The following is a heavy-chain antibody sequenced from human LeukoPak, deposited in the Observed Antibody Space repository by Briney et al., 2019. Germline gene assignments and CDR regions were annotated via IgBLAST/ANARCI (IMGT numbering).Heavy chain of an antibody. CDR2: INHSGST. V-gene: IGHV4-34*01. CDR3: ARGRTGSGGLVAKYYFDY. CDR1: GFTFSSYG. D-gene: IGHD6-19*01. Sequence: GSLRLSCAASGFTFSSYGMHWIRQPPGKGLEWIGEINHSGSTNYNPSLKSRVTISVDTSKNQFSLKLSSVTAADTAVYYCARGRTGSGGLVAKYYFDYWGQGTLVTVSS. J-gene: IGHJ4*02.